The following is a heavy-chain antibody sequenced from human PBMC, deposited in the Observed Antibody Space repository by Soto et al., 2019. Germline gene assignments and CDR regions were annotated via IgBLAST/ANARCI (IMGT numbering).Heavy chain of an antibody. Sequence: QVQLVQSGDEVRKPGSSVKVSCKASGYIFVNYGIAWVRQAPGQGLEWMGWISPYSGNTHYASKVQGRLTMTTDTSTGTTYTDLGSLTSEQTAVYYCAMVDNYVTPTQQDVWGQGSTVTVSS. CDR3: AMVDNYVTPTQQDV. V-gene: IGHV1-18*01. CDR1: GYIFVNYG. CDR2: ISPYSGNT. J-gene: IGHJ6*02. D-gene: IGHD3-16*01.